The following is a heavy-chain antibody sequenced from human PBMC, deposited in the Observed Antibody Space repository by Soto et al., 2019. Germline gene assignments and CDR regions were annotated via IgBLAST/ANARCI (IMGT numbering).Heavy chain of an antibody. CDR3: ARWEPHHYFDY. V-gene: IGHV3-66*01. CDR1: GFTVSTNY. D-gene: IGHD1-26*01. CDR2: IYSGGST. Sequence: EVQLVESGGGLVQPGGSLRLSCAASGFTVSTNYMNWVRQAPGKGLEWVSVIYSGGSTYYADSVKGRFTISRDNSKNTRFLQMNSLRVEDTAVYYCARWEPHHYFDYWGQETLVTVSS. J-gene: IGHJ4*02.